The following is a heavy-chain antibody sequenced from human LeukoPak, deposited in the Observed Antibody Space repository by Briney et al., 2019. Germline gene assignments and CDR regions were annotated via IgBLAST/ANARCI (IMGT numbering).Heavy chain of an antibody. CDR2: INGLGGST. Sequence: GGSLRLSCAASGFNFGAYAMNWVRQAPGKGLEWVSSINGLGGSTNSADSVKGRFTISRDNSKNTLYLQMNSLRAEDTAVYYCAKAPRDGYNPLDYWGQGTLVTVSS. CDR1: GFNFGAYA. CDR3: AKAPRDGYNPLDY. J-gene: IGHJ4*02. D-gene: IGHD5-24*01. V-gene: IGHV3-23*01.